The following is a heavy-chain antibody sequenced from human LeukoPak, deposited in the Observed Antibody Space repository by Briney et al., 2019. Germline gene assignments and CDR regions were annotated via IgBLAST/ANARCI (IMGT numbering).Heavy chain of an antibody. D-gene: IGHD3-16*01. CDR1: GGSISGYY. CDR3: ASYILGDWFDP. CDR2: IYHSGST. Sequence: SETLSLTCTVSGGSISGYYWSWIRQPPGKGLEWIGYIYHSGSTYYNPSLKSRVTISVDRSKNQFSLKLSSVTAADTAVYYCASYILGDWFDPWGQGTLVTVSS. V-gene: IGHV4-59*12. J-gene: IGHJ5*02.